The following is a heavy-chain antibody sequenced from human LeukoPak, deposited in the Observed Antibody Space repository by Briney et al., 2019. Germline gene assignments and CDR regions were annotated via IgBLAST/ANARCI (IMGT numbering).Heavy chain of an antibody. J-gene: IGHJ4*02. CDR1: GDTFTGYY. D-gene: IGHD3-10*01. CDR3: ARDIITMVRGVIGY. CDR2: INPNSGGT. Sequence: ASVKVSCKASGDTFTGYYMHWVRQAPGQGLEWMGWINPNSGGTNYAQKFQGRVTMTRDTSISTAYMELSRLRSDDTAVYYCARDIITMVRGVIGYWGQGTLVTVSS. V-gene: IGHV1-2*02.